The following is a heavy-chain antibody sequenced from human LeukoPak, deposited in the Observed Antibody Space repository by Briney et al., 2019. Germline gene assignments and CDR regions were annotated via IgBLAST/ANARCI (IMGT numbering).Heavy chain of an antibody. Sequence: GGSLRLSCAASGFTFSSYWMHWARQAPGKGLVWVSRINSDGSSTSYADSVKGRFTISRDNAKNTLYLQMNSLRAEDTAVYYCARRTVVGTLDYWGQGTLVTVSS. J-gene: IGHJ4*02. D-gene: IGHD6-13*01. CDR2: INSDGSST. CDR3: ARRTVVGTLDY. CDR1: GFTFSSYW. V-gene: IGHV3-74*01.